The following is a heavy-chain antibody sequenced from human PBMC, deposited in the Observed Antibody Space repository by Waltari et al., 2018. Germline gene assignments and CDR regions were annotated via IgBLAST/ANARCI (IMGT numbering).Heavy chain of an antibody. CDR1: GFSFINNH. V-gene: IGHV3-53*01. D-gene: IGHD5-12*01. CDR3: ARAGLGSPLEWLRIFDY. Sequence: EVQLVESGGGLIQPGGSLRLPGAASGFSFINNHMSWFSQAPGKGLEWVSMIYAGGSGATTVYADSVKGRFTISRDNSKNTLYLQMNGLRAEDTAVYYCARAGLGSPLEWLRIFDYWGQGSLVTVSS. J-gene: IGHJ4*02. CDR2: IYAGGSGATT.